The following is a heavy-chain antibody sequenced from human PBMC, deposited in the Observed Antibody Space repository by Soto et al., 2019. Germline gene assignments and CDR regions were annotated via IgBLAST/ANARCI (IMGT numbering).Heavy chain of an antibody. CDR2: IWYDGSNK. J-gene: IGHJ6*02. D-gene: IGHD3-16*01. CDR1: GFTFSSYG. CDR3: AGVEDTYYYYYGMDV. V-gene: IGHV3-33*01. Sequence: GGSLRLSCAASGFTFSSYGMHWVRQAPGKGLEWVAVIWYDGSNKYYADSVKGRFTISRDNSKNTLYLQMNSLRAGDTAVYYCAGVEDTYYYYYGMDVWGQGTTVTVSS.